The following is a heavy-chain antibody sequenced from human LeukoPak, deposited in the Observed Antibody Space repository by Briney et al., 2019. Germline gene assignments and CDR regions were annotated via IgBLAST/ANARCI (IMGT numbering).Heavy chain of an antibody. CDR2: ISYDGSNK. D-gene: IGHD2-21*01. CDR3: ARFGVDKHCGGDCYPLDY. V-gene: IGHV3-30*19. CDR1: GFTFSSFG. J-gene: IGHJ4*02. Sequence: GGSLRLSCEASGFTFSSFGMHWVRQAPGKGLEWVAVISYDGSNKYYADSVKGRFTISRDNSKNTLYLQMNSLRAEDTAVYYCARFGVDKHCGGDCYPLDYWGQGTLVTVSS.